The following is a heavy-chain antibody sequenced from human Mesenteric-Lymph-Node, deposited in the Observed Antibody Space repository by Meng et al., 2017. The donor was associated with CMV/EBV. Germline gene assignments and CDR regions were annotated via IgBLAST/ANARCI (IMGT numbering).Heavy chain of an antibody. CDR2: ISSISNTI. CDR3: ARGIQHDFWSAYYNDY. V-gene: IGHV3-48*04. Sequence: GESLKISCAASGFTFSSYWMHWVRQAPGKGLEWVSYISSISNTIYYADSVKGRFTLSRDNAKNSLYLQMNGLRVEDTAVYYCARGIQHDFWSAYYNDYWGQGTLVTVSS. CDR1: GFTFSSYW. J-gene: IGHJ4*02. D-gene: IGHD3-3*01.